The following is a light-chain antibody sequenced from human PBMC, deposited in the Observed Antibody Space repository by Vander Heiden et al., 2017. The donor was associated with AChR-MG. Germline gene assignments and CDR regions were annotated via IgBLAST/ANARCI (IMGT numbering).Light chain of an antibody. CDR1: QSVMYSSNNKNY. J-gene: IGKJ5*01. V-gene: IGKV4-1*01. Sequence: DIVMTQSPDSLAVSLGERATINCKSSQSVMYSSNNKNYLAWYQHKSGQPPKLLIYWASTRESGVPDRFSGSGSGTDFTLTISSLQAEDVAVYYCQQYYSSYSITFGQGTRLEIK. CDR2: WAS. CDR3: QQYYSSYSIT.